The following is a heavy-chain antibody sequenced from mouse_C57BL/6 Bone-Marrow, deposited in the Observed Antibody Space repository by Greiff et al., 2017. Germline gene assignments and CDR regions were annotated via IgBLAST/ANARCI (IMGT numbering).Heavy chain of an antibody. CDR2: ISSGGSYT. V-gene: IGHV5-6*01. J-gene: IGHJ3*01. CDR3: ARHHAGFAY. Sequence: EVKLMESGGDLVKPGGSLKLSCAASGFTFSSYGMSWVRQTPDKRLEWVATISSGGSYTYSPDSVKGRFTISRDNAKNTLYLQMSSLKSEDTAMYYCARHHAGFAYWGQGTLVTVSA. CDR1: GFTFSSYG.